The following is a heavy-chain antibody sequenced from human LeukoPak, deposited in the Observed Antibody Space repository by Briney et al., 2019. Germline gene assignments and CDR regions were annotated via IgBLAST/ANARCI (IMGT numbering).Heavy chain of an antibody. D-gene: IGHD3-9*01. Sequence: SQTLSLTCAISGDCVSSNRAGWNWIRPSPSRGLEWLVRTYYSSNWNSDYAVSVKARRTIIPDTSKNHFSLHLDSVTPEDTAVYFCTRVVEYYDILTGSPKGDNYFDSWGQGTLVTVSS. V-gene: IGHV6-1*01. CDR3: TRVVEYYDILTGSPKGDNYFDS. CDR2: TYYSSNWNS. CDR1: GDCVSSNRAG. J-gene: IGHJ4*02.